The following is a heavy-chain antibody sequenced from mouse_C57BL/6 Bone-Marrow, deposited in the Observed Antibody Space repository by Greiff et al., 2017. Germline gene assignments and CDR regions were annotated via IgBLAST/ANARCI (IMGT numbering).Heavy chain of an antibody. J-gene: IGHJ1*03. CDR3: ASGTCDSYWYFDV. Sequence: VQLQQPGAELVKPGASVKMSCKASGYTFNSYWITWVKQRPGQGLEWIGDIYPGSGSTNYNEKFKSKATLTVDTSSSTAYMQLSSLTSEDSAVYYCASGTCDSYWYFDVWGTGTTVTVSS. CDR2: IYPGSGST. CDR1: GYTFNSYW. V-gene: IGHV1-55*01.